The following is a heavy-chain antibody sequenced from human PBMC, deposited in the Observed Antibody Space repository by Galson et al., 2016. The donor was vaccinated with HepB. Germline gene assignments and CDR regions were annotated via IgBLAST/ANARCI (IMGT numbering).Heavy chain of an antibody. Sequence: PALVKPTQTLTLTCTFSGSSLSTSGVGVGWIRQPPGKALEWLALIYWDDDKRFSPSLKSRLTITRDTSKNQVVLTMTNMDPVDTATYYCAHRRRYNWIAGWADYWYFDLWGRGTLVTVSS. CDR3: AHRRRYNWIAGWADYWYFDL. CDR1: GSSLSTSGVG. V-gene: IGHV2-5*02. J-gene: IGHJ2*01. D-gene: IGHD1-1*01. CDR2: IYWDDDK.